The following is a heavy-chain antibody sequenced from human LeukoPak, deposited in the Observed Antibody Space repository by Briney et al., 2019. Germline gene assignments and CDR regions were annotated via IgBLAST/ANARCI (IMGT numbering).Heavy chain of an antibody. J-gene: IGHJ4*02. CDR3: ATGWTSYYYDRAY. D-gene: IGHD3-22*01. Sequence: WASVKVSCKASGGTFSSYAISWVRQAPGKGLEWMGGFDPEDGETIYAQKFQGRVTMTEDTSTDTAYMELSSLRSEDTAVYYCATGWTSYYYDRAYWGQGTLVTVSS. CDR1: GGTFSSYA. V-gene: IGHV1-24*01. CDR2: FDPEDGET.